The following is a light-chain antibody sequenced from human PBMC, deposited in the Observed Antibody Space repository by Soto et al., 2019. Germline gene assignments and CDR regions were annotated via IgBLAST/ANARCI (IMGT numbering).Light chain of an antibody. CDR3: SSYTARSTQV. CDR2: DVT. J-gene: IGLJ1*01. CDR1: SSDNGGYTY. Sequence: SVLTPPASMSRTPRNSITITRTGTSSDNGGYTYVSWYQHPPGEAPILMIYDVTTRPSGVSIRFSGSKSGNSASLTFSGLQTEDEANYYCSSYTARSTQVFGTGTKVTVL. V-gene: IGLV2-14*03.